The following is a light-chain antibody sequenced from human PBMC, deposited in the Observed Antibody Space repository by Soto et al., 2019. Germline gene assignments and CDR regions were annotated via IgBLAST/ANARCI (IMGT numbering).Light chain of an antibody. Sequence: EIVLTQSAATLSVSPGERASLSCRASQTVGSNLAWYQQKPGQTPRLLIYGVSTRAADIAARFSGSGSGTDFTLTIISLQSEDFAVYYCQQYNNWPITFGQGTRLEIK. V-gene: IGKV3-15*01. J-gene: IGKJ5*01. CDR1: QTVGSN. CDR3: QQYNNWPIT. CDR2: GVS.